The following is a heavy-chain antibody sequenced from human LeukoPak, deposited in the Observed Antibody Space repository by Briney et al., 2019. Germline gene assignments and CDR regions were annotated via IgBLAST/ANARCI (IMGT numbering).Heavy chain of an antibody. CDR2: INHSGST. CDR3: ARPGYGSGSYYKRGNWFDP. D-gene: IGHD3-10*01. Sequence: PSETLSLTCAVYGGSFSGYYWSWIRQPPGKGLEWIGEINHSGSTNYNPSLKSRVTISVDTSKNQFSLKLSSVTAADTAVYYCARPGYGSGSYYKRGNWFDPWGQGTLVTVSS. CDR1: GGSFSGYY. J-gene: IGHJ5*02. V-gene: IGHV4-34*01.